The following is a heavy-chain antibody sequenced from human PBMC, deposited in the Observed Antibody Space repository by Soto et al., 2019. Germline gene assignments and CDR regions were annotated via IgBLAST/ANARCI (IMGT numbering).Heavy chain of an antibody. CDR1: GGTFSSYT. V-gene: IGHV1-69*02. CDR2: IIPILGIA. J-gene: IGHJ6*03. D-gene: IGHD3-10*01. CDR3: ARGPMVRGVIKPHYYYYMDV. Sequence: SVKVSCKASGGTFSSYTISWVRQAPGQGLEWMGRIIPILGIANYAQKFQGRVTITADKSTSTAYMELSSLRSEDTAVYYCARGPMVRGVIKPHYYYYMDVWGKGTTVTVSS.